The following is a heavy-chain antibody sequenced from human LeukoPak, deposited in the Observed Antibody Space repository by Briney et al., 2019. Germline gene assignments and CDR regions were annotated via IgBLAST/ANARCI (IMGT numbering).Heavy chain of an antibody. V-gene: IGHV3-74*01. D-gene: IGHD6-6*01. CDR3: ARSSYSSSSSV. CDR1: GLTFSSHW. Sequence: GGSLRLSCAASGLTFSSHWMHWVRQAPGKGLVWVSRITDDGSSTTYADSVKGRFTISRDNAKNSLYLQINSLRAEDTAVYYCARSSYSSSSSVWGQGTMVTVSS. CDR2: ITDDGSST. J-gene: IGHJ3*01.